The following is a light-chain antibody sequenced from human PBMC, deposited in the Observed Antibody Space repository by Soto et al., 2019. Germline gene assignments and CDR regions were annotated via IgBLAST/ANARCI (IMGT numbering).Light chain of an antibody. CDR3: QQRSNCPLT. V-gene: IGKV3-11*01. Sequence: DIVLTQSPSTLSLSLGERATLSCRASQSVSSYLAWYQQKPGQAPRLLIYDASNRATGIPARFSGSGSGTDFTLTISSLEPEDFAVYYCQQRSNCPLTFGGGTKVDIK. CDR2: DAS. CDR1: QSVSSY. J-gene: IGKJ4*01.